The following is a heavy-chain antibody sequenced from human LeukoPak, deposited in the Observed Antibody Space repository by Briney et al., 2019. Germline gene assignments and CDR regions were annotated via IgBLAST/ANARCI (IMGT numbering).Heavy chain of an antibody. Sequence: PGGSLRLSCAASGFTFSSYWMHWVRQAPGKGLVWVSRINSDGSSTSYADSVKGRSTISRDNAKSTLYLQMNSLRAEDTAVYYCLLQSFDYWGQGTLVTVSP. CDR1: GFTFSSYW. CDR2: INSDGSST. J-gene: IGHJ4*02. V-gene: IGHV3-74*01. D-gene: IGHD1-26*01. CDR3: LLQSFDY.